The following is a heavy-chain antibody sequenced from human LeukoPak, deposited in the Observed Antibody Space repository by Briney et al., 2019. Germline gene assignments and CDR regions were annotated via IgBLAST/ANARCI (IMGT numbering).Heavy chain of an antibody. V-gene: IGHV4-59*01. Sequence: SETLSLTCTVSGGSISSYYWSWIRQPPGKGLEWIGYIYYSGSTNYNPSLKSRVTISVDTSKNQFSLKLSSVTAADTAVYYCARDQTGTDAFDIWGQGTMVTVSS. CDR3: ARDQTGTDAFDI. J-gene: IGHJ3*02. CDR1: GGSISSYY. D-gene: IGHD1-1*01. CDR2: IYYSGST.